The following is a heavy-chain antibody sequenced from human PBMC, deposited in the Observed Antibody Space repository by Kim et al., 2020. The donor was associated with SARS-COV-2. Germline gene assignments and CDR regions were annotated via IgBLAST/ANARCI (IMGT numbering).Heavy chain of an antibody. D-gene: IGHD3-10*01. CDR1: GGTFSSYA. V-gene: IGHV1-69*13. J-gene: IGHJ4*02. CDR2: IIPIFGTA. CDR3: ARDRGKDGSGRFNWPFDY. Sequence: SVKVSCKASGGTFSSYAISWVRQAPGQGLEWMGGIIPIFGTANYAQKFQGRVTITADESTSTAYMELSSLRSEDTAVYYCARDRGKDGSGRFNWPFDYWGQGTLVTVSS.